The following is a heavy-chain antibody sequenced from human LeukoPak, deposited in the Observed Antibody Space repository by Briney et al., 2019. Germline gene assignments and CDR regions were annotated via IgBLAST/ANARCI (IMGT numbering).Heavy chain of an antibody. CDR1: GFTFSNYA. CDR2: ISGSGASS. CDR3: AKGDRGTYGDYVADY. Sequence: GRSLRLSCAASGFTFSNYAMHWVRQAPGKGLEWVAVISGSGASSYYADSVKGRFTFSRDNSKSTLYLQMNSLRAEDTAIYYCAKGDRGTYGDYVADYWGQGTLVTVSS. V-gene: IGHV3-23*01. D-gene: IGHD4-17*01. J-gene: IGHJ4*02.